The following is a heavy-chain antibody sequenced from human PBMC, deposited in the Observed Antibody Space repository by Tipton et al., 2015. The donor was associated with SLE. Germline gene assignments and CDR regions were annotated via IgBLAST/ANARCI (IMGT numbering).Heavy chain of an antibody. CDR2: ISYDGSNK. CDR1: GFTFSSFG. V-gene: IGHV3-30*03. Sequence: SLRLSCAASGFTFSSFGMHWVRQAPGKGLEWVAIISYDGSNKYSADSVKGRFNISRDNAKNTLSLQMNSLRVEDTAVYFCARRFRHMGATIFDYWGQGSLVTVSS. D-gene: IGHD1-26*01. J-gene: IGHJ4*02. CDR3: ARRFRHMGATIFDY.